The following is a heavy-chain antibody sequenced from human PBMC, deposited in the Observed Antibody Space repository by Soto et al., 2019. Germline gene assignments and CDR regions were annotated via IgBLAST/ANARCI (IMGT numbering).Heavy chain of an antibody. CDR1: GFTFSSYA. D-gene: IGHD2-15*01. J-gene: IGHJ5*02. Sequence: GGSLRLSCAASGFTFSSYAMHWVRQAPGKGLEWVAVISYDGSNKYYADSVKGRFTISRDNSKNTLYLQMNSLRAEDTAVYYWARDTVDIVVVVAATLYNWFDPWGQGTLVTVSS. V-gene: IGHV3-30-3*01. CDR2: ISYDGSNK. CDR3: ARDTVDIVVVVAATLYNWFDP.